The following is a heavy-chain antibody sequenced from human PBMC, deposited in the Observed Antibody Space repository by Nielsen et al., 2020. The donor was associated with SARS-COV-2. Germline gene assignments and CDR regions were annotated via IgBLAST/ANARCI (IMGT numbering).Heavy chain of an antibody. Sequence: WIRQPPGKGLEWIGSIYYSGSTYYSPSLKSRVTIFIDTSNNQFSLKLSSVTAADTAVYYCARNSGWYPNVNKYYYYGMDVWGQGTTVTVSS. CDR2: IYYSGST. CDR3: ARNSGWYPNVNKYYYYGMDV. V-gene: IGHV4-39*01. J-gene: IGHJ6*02. D-gene: IGHD6-19*01.